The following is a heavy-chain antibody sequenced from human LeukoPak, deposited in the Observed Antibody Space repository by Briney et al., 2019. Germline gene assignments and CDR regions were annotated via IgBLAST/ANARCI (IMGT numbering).Heavy chain of an antibody. CDR1: GFAFSSQA. V-gene: IGHV3-23*01. CDR3: ARDGTDYGGNDYVY. Sequence: GWSLTLSCAASGFAFSSQAMGWVRQAPGKGLEWASVISDSGDTTYYADSVKGRFTISRDNSKNTLYLQMNRLRAEDTAVYYCARDGTDYGGNDYVYWGQGTLVTVSS. CDR2: ISDSGDTT. J-gene: IGHJ4*02. D-gene: IGHD4-23*01.